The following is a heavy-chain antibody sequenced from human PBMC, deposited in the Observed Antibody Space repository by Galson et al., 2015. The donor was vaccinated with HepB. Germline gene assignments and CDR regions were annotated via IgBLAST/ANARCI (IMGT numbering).Heavy chain of an antibody. V-gene: IGHV3-30*04. D-gene: IGHD3-10*02. CDR1: GFTFSVYA. Sequence: SLRLSCAASGFTFSVYAMHWVRQAPGKGLEWVATISDDGSAKFYADSVKGRFTISRDNSKNTLYLQMNSLRSDDTAVYYCARDSYLRRRGYFHHWGQGVLVTVSS. J-gene: IGHJ1*01. CDR2: ISDDGSAK. CDR3: ARDSYLRRRGYFHH.